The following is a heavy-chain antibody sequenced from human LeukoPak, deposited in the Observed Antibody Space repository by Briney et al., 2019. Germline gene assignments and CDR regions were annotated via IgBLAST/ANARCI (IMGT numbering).Heavy chain of an antibody. V-gene: IGHV3-30*02. D-gene: IGHD2-2*01. CDR1: GFTFSSYG. CDR3: AKNRRCSSTGCYEYYFDY. Sequence: PGGSLRLSCAASGFTFSSYGMHWVRQAPGKGLEWVAFIRYDGSNKYYADSVKGRFTISRDNSKNTLYLQMNSLRAEDTAVYYCAKNRRCSSTGCYEYYFDYWGQGTLVTVSS. CDR2: IRYDGSNK. J-gene: IGHJ4*02.